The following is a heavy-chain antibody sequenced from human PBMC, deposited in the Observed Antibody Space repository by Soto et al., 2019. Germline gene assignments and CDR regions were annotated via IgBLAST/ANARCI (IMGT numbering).Heavy chain of an antibody. CDR2: TYYRSKGYS. V-gene: IGHV6-1*01. D-gene: IGHD6-13*01. J-gene: IGHJ4*02. CDR3: ARLIGNSWLDY. CDR1: GDSVSGYSVV. Sequence: QVQLQQSGLGLVQPSKTLSLTCAISGDSVSGYSVVWNWIRQSPSGGIEWLGRTYYRSKGYSEYAISVQSRITVHAYTSKTLVSLQLDSVTPDDTAVYYGARLIGNSWLDYGGQGTLVTVSS.